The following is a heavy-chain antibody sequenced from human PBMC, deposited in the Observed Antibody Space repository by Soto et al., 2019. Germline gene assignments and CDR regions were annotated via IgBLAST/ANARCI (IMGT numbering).Heavy chain of an antibody. CDR2: IVPMFGTS. CDR1: GGTSTRYA. CDR3: NRGSEYDFWSGYL. J-gene: IGHJ4*02. D-gene: IGHD3-3*01. Sequence: QERLVQSGAAVRKPGSSVKVSCKVTGGTSTRYAINWVRQAPGQGLDWMGGIVPMFGTSKYVQKFQGRVTITADTSTNIAYMELRSLRSEDTAVYYCNRGSEYDFWSGYLWGQGTLVSVSS. V-gene: IGHV1-69*06.